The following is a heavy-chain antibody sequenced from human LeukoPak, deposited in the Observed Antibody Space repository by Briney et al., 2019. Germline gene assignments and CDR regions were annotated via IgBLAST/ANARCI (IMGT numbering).Heavy chain of an antibody. Sequence: PGGSLRLSCAASGFTFSSYGMHWVRQAPGKGLEWVAAITDDGGNKYYADSVKGRFTISRDNSKNTLYLQMNSLRAEDTAVYYCAKGGSSGWTGQSVMDVWGQGTTVTVSS. CDR3: AKGGSSGWTGQSVMDV. CDR1: GFTFSSYG. V-gene: IGHV3-30*18. D-gene: IGHD6-19*01. J-gene: IGHJ6*02. CDR2: ITDDGGNK.